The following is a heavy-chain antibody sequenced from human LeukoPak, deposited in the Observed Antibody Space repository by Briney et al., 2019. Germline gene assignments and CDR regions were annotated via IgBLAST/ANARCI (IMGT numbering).Heavy chain of an antibody. CDR1: GGSISSSSYY. CDR3: ARLQPYYYDSSGYPGNDAFDI. CDR2: IYYSGST. V-gene: IGHV4-39*01. Sequence: SETLSLTCTVSGGSISSSSYYWRWIRQPPGKGLEWIGSIYYSGSTYYNPSLKSRVTISVDTSKNQFSLKLSSVTAADTAVYYCARLQPYYYDSSGYPGNDAFDIWGQGTMVTVSS. J-gene: IGHJ3*02. D-gene: IGHD3-22*01.